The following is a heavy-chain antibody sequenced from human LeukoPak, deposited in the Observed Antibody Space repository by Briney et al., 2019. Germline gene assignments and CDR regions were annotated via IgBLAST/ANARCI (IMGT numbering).Heavy chain of an antibody. D-gene: IGHD2-2*01. V-gene: IGHV4-59*08. Sequence: SETLSLTCTVSGGSISSYYWSWIRQPPGKGLEWIGHIHYSGSTNYNPSLKSRVTISVDTSKNQSSLKLSSVTAADTAVYYCARQGQYQLLPFDNWGQGTLVTVSS. CDR3: ARQGQYQLLPFDN. CDR1: GGSISSYY. CDR2: IHYSGST. J-gene: IGHJ4*02.